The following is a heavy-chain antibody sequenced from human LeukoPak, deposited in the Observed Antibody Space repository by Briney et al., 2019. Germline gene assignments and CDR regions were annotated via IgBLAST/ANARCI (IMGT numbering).Heavy chain of an antibody. CDR1: GFTFSSYG. CDR3: ATSSSSWYYFDY. D-gene: IGHD6-13*01. V-gene: IGHV3-33*01. CDR2: IWYDGSNK. Sequence: GGSLRLSCAASGFTFSSYGMHWVRQAPGKGLEWVAVIWYDGSNKYYADSVKGRFTISRDNSKNTLYLQMNSLRAEDTAVYYCATSSSSWYYFDYGGQGTLGTVSS. J-gene: IGHJ4*02.